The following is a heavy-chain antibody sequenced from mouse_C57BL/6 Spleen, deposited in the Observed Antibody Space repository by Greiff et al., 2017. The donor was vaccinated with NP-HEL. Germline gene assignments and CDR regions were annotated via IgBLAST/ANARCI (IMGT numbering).Heavy chain of an antibody. CDR2: IYPRSGNT. CDR1: GYTFTSYG. J-gene: IGHJ2*01. Sequence: QVQLQQSGAELARPGASVKLSCKASGYTFTSYGISWVKQRTGQGLEWIGEIYPRSGNTYYNEKFKGKATLTADKSSSTAYMELRSLTSEDSAVYFCAFITTVVPFDYWGQGTTLTVSS. V-gene: IGHV1-81*01. D-gene: IGHD1-1*01. CDR3: AFITTVVPFDY.